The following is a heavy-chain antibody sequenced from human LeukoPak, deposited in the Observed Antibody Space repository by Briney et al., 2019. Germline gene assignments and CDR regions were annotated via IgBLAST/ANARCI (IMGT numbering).Heavy chain of an antibody. V-gene: IGHV3-21*01. J-gene: IGHJ4*02. CDR2: ISSGSTYI. Sequence: NPGGSLRLSCAASGFIFSDYSMNWVRQAPGKGLEWVSSISSGSTYIYYADSVKGRFTISRDNAKNSLYLQMNSLRDEDTAVYYCARKGELDYWGQGTLVTVSS. CDR3: ARKGELDY. D-gene: IGHD3-16*01. CDR1: GFIFSDYS.